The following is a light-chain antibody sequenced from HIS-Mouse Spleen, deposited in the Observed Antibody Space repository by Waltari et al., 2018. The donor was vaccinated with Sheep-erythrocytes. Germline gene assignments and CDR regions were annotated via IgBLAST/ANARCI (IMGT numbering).Light chain of an antibody. CDR2: DVS. CDR3: CSYAGSYNHV. Sequence: QSALTQPRSVPGSPGQSVTISCTGTTSHVAGYNYFSWYQQHPGKAPKLMIYDVSKRPSGVPDRFSGSKSGNTASLTISGLQAEDEADYYCCSYAGSYNHVFATGTKVTVL. V-gene: IGLV2-11*01. CDR1: TSHVAGYNY. J-gene: IGLJ1*01.